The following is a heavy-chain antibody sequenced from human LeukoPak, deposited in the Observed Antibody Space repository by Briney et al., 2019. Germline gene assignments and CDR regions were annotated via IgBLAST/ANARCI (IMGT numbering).Heavy chain of an antibody. J-gene: IGHJ6*02. CDR1: GGSISSYY. CDR3: AMTPHDYGGNSGYYYYGMDV. V-gene: IGHV4-59*01. Sequence: SETLSLTCTVSGGSISSYYWSWIRQPPGKGLEGIGYIYYSWSTNYNPSLNSRVTISVDTSKNQFSLKLSSVTAADTAVYYCAMTPHDYGGNSGYYYYGMDVWGQGTTVTVSS. CDR2: IYYSWST. D-gene: IGHD4-23*01.